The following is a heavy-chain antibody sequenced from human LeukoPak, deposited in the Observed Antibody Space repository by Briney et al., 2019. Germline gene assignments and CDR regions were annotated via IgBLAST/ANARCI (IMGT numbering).Heavy chain of an antibody. Sequence: SETLSLTCTVSGGSISSGSYYWSWIRQPPGKGLEWIGYIYYSGSTNYNPSLKSRVTISVDTSKNQFSLKLSSVTAADTAVYYCARSRYYYDSSGYYCDAFDIWGQGTMVTVSS. CDR1: GGSISSGSYY. D-gene: IGHD3-22*01. V-gene: IGHV4-61*01. CDR3: ARSRYYYDSSGYYCDAFDI. J-gene: IGHJ3*02. CDR2: IYYSGST.